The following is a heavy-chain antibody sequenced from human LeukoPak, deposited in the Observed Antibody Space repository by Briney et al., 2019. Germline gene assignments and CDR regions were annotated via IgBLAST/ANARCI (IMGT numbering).Heavy chain of an antibody. V-gene: IGHV4-61*01. D-gene: IGHD5-18*01. CDR2: IYYSGST. Sequence: KTSETLSLTCTVSGGSVSSGSYYWSWIRQPPGKGLEWIGYIYYSGSTNYNPSLKSRVTISIDTSKNQFSLNLTPVTAADTAVYYCARGMGYSYGLYYFDYWGQGTPVTVSS. CDR3: ARGMGYSYGLYYFDY. J-gene: IGHJ4*02. CDR1: GGSVSSGSYY.